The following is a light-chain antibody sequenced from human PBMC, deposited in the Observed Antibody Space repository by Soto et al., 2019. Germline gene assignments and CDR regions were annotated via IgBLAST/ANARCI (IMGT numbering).Light chain of an antibody. CDR3: CSYARSSTFWV. V-gene: IGLV2-23*03. Sequence: QSVLTQPASVSGSPGQSITISCTGTSSDVGSYNLVSWYQQHPGKAPKLMIYEGSKRPSGVSNRFSGSKSGNTASLTISGLQAEDEADYYCCSYARSSTFWVFGGGTQLTVL. CDR2: EGS. CDR1: SSDVGSYNL. J-gene: IGLJ3*02.